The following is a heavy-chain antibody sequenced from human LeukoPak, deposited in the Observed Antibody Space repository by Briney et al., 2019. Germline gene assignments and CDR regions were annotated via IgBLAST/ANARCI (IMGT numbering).Heavy chain of an antibody. CDR2: IYSGGST. J-gene: IGHJ6*03. D-gene: IGHD3-16*01. CDR3: ARDKTGGYYYYMDV. Sequence: GGSLRLSCAASGFTFSSYNMNWVRQAPGKGLEWVSVIYSGGSTYYVDSVKGRFTISRDNSKNTLYLQMNSLRAEDTAVYYCARDKTGGYYYYMDVWGKGTTVTISS. V-gene: IGHV3-53*01. CDR1: GFTFSSYN.